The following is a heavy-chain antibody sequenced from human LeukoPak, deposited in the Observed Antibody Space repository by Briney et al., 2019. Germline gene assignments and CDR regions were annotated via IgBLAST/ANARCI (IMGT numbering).Heavy chain of an antibody. CDR1: GFTFSSYA. D-gene: IGHD2-2*01. Sequence: PGGSLRLSCAASGFTFSSYAMSWVRQAPGKGLEWVSDISGSGCNTLYADSEKGRFTISRDNSKNTLYLQMNSLRAEDTAVYYCAKDRCSSTSCYPAMDYYYYYYMDVWGKGTTVTVSS. J-gene: IGHJ6*03. V-gene: IGHV3-23*01. CDR2: ISGSGCNT. CDR3: AKDRCSSTSCYPAMDYYYYYYMDV.